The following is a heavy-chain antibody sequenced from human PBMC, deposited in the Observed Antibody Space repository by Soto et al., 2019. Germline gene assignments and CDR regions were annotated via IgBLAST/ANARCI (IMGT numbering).Heavy chain of an antibody. D-gene: IGHD3-10*01. CDR3: ARQITMARGIDF. Sequence: SSETLSLTCSISGGSISSGGYYWSWVRQRPGKGLEWIGYVYFNENTYYNPSLKSRVTISVGTSKSQFSLRLGSVTAADAAVYYCARQITMARGIDFWGPGISVTVSS. CDR2: VYFNENT. CDR1: GGSISSGGYY. V-gene: IGHV4-31*03. J-gene: IGHJ4*02.